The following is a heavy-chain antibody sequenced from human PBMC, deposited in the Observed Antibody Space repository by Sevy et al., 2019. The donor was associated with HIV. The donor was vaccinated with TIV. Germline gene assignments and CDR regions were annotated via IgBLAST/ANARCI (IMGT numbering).Heavy chain of an antibody. J-gene: IGHJ4*02. D-gene: IGHD3-10*01. Sequence: GGSLRLSCAASGFTFSSYAMSWVRQAPGKGLEWVSAISGSGGSTYYADSVKGRFTISRDNSKNTLNLQMNSLRAEDTAVYYCAKVYGSGSYNDYWGQGTLVTVSS. V-gene: IGHV3-23*01. CDR3: AKVYGSGSYNDY. CDR2: ISGSGGST. CDR1: GFTFSSYA.